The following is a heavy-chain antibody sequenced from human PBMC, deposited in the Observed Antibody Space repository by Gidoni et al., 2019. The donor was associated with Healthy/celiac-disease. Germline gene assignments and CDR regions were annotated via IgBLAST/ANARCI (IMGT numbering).Heavy chain of an antibody. CDR1: GFTFSNAW. D-gene: IGHD2-2*01. J-gene: IGHJ4*02. V-gene: IGHV3-15*01. Sequence: EVQLVGSGGGLVKPGASLRLSCAASGFTFSNAWLSWVRQAPGKGLEWVGRIKSKTDGGTTDYAAPVKGRFTISRDDSKNTLYLQMNSLKTEDTAVYYCTTGSTPRGALVVPAAATYYFDYWGQGTLVTVSS. CDR2: IKSKTDGGTT. CDR3: TTGSTPRGALVVPAAATYYFDY.